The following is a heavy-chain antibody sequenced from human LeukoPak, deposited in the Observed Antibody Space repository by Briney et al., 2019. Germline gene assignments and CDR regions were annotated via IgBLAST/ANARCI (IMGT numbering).Heavy chain of an antibody. CDR1: GGSISSSNW. V-gene: IGHV4-4*02. CDR3: ARGQKSRRHYFDY. Sequence: SGTLSLTCAVSGGSISSSNWWSWVRQPPGKGLEWIGEINHSGSTNYNPSLKSRVTISVDTSKNQFSLKLSSVTAADTAVYYCARGQKSRRHYFDYWGQGTLVTVSS. J-gene: IGHJ4*02. CDR2: INHSGST.